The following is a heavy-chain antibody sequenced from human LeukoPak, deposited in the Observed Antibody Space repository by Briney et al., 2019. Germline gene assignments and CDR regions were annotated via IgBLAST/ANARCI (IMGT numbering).Heavy chain of an antibody. D-gene: IGHD6-13*01. CDR2: ISYDGSNK. Sequence: PGGSLRLSCAASGFTFNNYGMHWVRQAPGKGLEWVAVISYDGSNKYYADFVKGRFTISRDNSKNTLYLQMNSLRAEDTAVYYCAKDRGSSWYYFDYWGQGTLVTVSS. CDR1: GFTFNNYG. CDR3: AKDRGSSWYYFDY. J-gene: IGHJ4*02. V-gene: IGHV3-30*18.